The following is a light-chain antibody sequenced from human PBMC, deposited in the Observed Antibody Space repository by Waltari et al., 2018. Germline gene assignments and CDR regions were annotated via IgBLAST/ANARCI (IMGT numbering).Light chain of an antibody. CDR2: DLS. V-gene: IGLV2-14*04. Sequence: QQTPGKAPKLVIDDLSQRPSGVSNRSSGSKSGYTASMTISVLQAEDQADYYCNSYTSSSTPQVVFCVGSNLTVL. J-gene: IGLJ2*01. CDR3: NSYTSSSTPQVV.